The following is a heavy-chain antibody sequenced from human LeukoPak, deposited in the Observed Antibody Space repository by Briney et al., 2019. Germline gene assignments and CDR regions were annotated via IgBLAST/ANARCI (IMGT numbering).Heavy chain of an antibody. CDR3: ARDGNWNDGEGELDY. Sequence: ASVKVSCKASGGTFSSYAISWVRQAPGQGLEWMGGIIPIFGTANYAQKFQGRVTITADKSTSTAYMELSSLRSEDTAVYYCARDGNWNDGEGELDYWGQGTLVTVSS. V-gene: IGHV1-69*06. J-gene: IGHJ4*02. CDR1: GGTFSSYA. D-gene: IGHD1-1*01. CDR2: IIPIFGTA.